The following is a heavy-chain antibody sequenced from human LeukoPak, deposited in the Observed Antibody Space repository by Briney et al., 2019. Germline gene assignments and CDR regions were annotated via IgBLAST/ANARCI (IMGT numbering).Heavy chain of an antibody. CDR3: ARLKGWGEYFDY. Sequence: GGSLRLSCAASGFTFSSYAMSWVRQAPGKGLEWVSAISGSGGSTYYADSVKGRFTISRDNSKNTLYLQMNSLRAEDTAVYYCARLKGWGEYFDYWGQGTLVTVSS. CDR1: GFTFSSYA. J-gene: IGHJ4*02. V-gene: IGHV3-23*01. CDR2: ISGSGGST. D-gene: IGHD3-10*01.